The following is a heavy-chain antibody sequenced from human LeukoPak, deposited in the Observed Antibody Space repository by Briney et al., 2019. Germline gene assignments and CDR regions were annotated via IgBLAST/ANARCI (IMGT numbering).Heavy chain of an antibody. Sequence: ASVKVSCKASGYTFIGYYMHWVRQAPGQGLEWMGWINPNSGGTNYAQKFQGRVTMTRDTSISTAYMELSWLRSDDTAVYYCAREVAVPSVNAFDIWGQGTRVTVSS. J-gene: IGHJ3*02. D-gene: IGHD6-19*01. CDR1: GYTFIGYY. CDR3: AREVAVPSVNAFDI. CDR2: INPNSGGT. V-gene: IGHV1-2*02.